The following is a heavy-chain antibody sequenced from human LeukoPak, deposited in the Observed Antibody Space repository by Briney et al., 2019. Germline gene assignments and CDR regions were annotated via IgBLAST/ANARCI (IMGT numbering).Heavy chain of an antibody. J-gene: IGHJ3*02. CDR2: MYYTGNS. CDR1: GGSIYSSSYY. Sequence: PSETLSLTCTVSGGSIYSSSYYWGWIRQTPGKGLEWIGSMYYTGNSFYNPSLKSRVTISVDTSKNQFSLNLSSVTAADTAVYYCARGVYSYGSPPKAFDIWGQGTMVTVSS. D-gene: IGHD5-18*01. CDR3: ARGVYSYGSPPKAFDI. V-gene: IGHV4-39*07.